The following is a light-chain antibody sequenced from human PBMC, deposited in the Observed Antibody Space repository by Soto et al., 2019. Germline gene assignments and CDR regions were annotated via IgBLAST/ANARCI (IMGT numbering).Light chain of an antibody. CDR1: QSISSW. V-gene: IGKV1-5*01. Sequence: DIQMTQSPSTLSASVGDRVTISCRASQSISSWLAWYQQKPGKAPNLLIYAASTLQSGVPSRFSGSGSETDFTLTISSLQPEDVAAYYCQKYNSAPLTFGGGTKVDIK. CDR2: AAS. CDR3: QKYNSAPLT. J-gene: IGKJ4*01.